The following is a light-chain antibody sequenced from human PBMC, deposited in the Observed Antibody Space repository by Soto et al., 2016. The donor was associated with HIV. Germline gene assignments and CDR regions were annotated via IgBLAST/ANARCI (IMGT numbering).Light chain of an antibody. CDR1: QFIKND. CDR2: GVS. CDR3: QQYISYSLT. J-gene: IGKJ4*01. V-gene: IGKV1-17*01. Sequence: DIQMTQSPSSLSASVGDRVTITCRASQFIKNDLEWYQQKPGKAPRLLIYGVSTLPRGVPSRFTGSGSGTDFTLTISSLQPEDFATYYCQQYISYSLTFGGGTKVEIK.